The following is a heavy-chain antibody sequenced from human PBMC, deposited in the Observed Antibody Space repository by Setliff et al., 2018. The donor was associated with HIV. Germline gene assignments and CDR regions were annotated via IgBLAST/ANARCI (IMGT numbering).Heavy chain of an antibody. CDR3: TRDPPTSGWYFDL. V-gene: IGHV3-23*01. CDR1: GFTFSTYA. D-gene: IGHD7-27*01. CDR2: ISGSGTTT. J-gene: IGHJ2*01. Sequence: GGSLRLSCAASGFTFSTYAMSWGRQAPGKGLEWVSVISGSGTTTYYADSVKGRFTISRDNAKNTVYLQMNSLSAEDAAVYYCTRDPPTSGWYFDLWGRGTLVTVSS.